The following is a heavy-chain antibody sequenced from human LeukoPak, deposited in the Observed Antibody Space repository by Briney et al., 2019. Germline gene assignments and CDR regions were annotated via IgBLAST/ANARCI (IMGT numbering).Heavy chain of an antibody. D-gene: IGHD2-15*01. CDR1: GGSISSYY. J-gene: IGHJ4*02. CDR2: IYYSGST. CDR3: ARDGVVANFDY. Sequence: PSETLSLTCTVSGGSISSYYWSWIRQPPGKWMEWIGYIYYSGSTNYNPSLKSRVTISVDTSKNQSSLKLSSVTAADTAVYYCARDGVVANFDYWGQGTLVTVSS. V-gene: IGHV4-59*01.